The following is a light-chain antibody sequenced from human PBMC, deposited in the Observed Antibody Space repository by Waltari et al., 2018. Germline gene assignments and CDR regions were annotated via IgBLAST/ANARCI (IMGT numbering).Light chain of an antibody. CDR2: DTS. J-gene: IGLJ2*01. V-gene: IGLV7-46*01. CDR3: LLFYSGARV. Sequence: QAVVTQEPSLTVSPGGTVTLTCGSSPGAVSSGHYPYWFQQKPGQAPRPLLYDTSNKPSWTPARFSGSLLGGKAALTLSGAQPEDEAEYYCLLFYSGARVFGGGTKLTVL. CDR1: PGAVSSGHY.